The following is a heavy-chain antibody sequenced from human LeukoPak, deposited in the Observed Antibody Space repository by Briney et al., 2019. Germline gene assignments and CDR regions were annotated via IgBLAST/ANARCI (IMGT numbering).Heavy chain of an antibody. V-gene: IGHV3-11*04. J-gene: IGHJ3*02. CDR3: ARDEYYYDSSSNAHAFDI. D-gene: IGHD3-22*01. CDR1: GFTFSDYY. CDR2: ISSSGSTI. Sequence: GSLRLSCAASGFTFSDYYMSWIRQAPGKGLEWVSYISSSGSTIYYADSVKGRFTISRDNAKNSLYLQMNSLRVEDTAVYYCARDEYYYDSSSNAHAFDIWGQGTMVTVSS.